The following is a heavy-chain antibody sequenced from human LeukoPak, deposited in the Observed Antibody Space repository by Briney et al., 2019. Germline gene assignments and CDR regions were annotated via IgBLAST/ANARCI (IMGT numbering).Heavy chain of an antibody. V-gene: IGHV3-11*01. J-gene: IGHJ4*02. CDR3: AREEEPFDY. Sequence: GGSLRLSCAASGFTFSDYYMSWIRQAPGKWLEWVSYVSSSGSTIYYADSVKGRFTISRDNAKISLYLQMNSLRAKDTAVYYCAREEEPFDYWGKGTLVTVSS. D-gene: IGHD1-14*01. CDR1: GFTFSDYY. CDR2: VSSSGSTI.